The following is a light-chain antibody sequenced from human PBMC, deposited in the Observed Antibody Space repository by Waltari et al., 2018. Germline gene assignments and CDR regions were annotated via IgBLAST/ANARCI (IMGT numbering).Light chain of an antibody. CDR1: ESISSIH. CDR3: QQYGSSPFT. CDR2: GAS. Sequence: EIVLTQTPGTLSLSPAERAILSCRTSESISSIHLSWYQQKPGQVPRVLIYGASSRATGIPDRVSGSGSGTDFTLTISRLEPEDFGVYYCQQYGSSPFTFGPGTTVDIK. J-gene: IGKJ3*01. V-gene: IGKV3-20*01.